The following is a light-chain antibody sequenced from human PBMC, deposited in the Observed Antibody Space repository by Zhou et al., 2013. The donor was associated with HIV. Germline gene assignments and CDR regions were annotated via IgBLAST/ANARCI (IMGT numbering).Light chain of an antibody. J-gene: IGLJ2*01. CDR3: SSYTSSSTLYVV. CDR1: SGDIGSYNY. V-gene: IGLV2-14*01. Sequence: QSALTQPASVSESPGQSITISCTGTSGDIGSYNYVSWYQQHPGKAPKLMIYDVSKRPSGVSNRFSGSKSGNTASLTISGLQAEDEADYYCSSYTSSSTLYVVFGGGTKLTVL. CDR2: DVS.